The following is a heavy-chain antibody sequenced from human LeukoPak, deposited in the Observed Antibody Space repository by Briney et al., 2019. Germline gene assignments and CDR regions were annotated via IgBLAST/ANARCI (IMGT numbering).Heavy chain of an antibody. D-gene: IGHD2-2*01. CDR1: GFTFSSYA. Sequence: GGSLRLSCAASGFTFSSYAMSWVRQAPGKGLGWVSTISGSGDYTYYADSVKGRFTISRDNSKNTLYLQMNRLSAEDTAVYYCARRIPATASGLDYRGQGTLVTVSS. V-gene: IGHV3-23*01. J-gene: IGHJ4*02. CDR3: ARRIPATASGLDY. CDR2: ISGSGDYT.